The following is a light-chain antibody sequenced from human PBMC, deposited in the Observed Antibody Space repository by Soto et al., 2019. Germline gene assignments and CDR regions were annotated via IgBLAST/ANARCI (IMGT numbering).Light chain of an antibody. CDR3: QQYNSWLQT. J-gene: IGKJ1*01. CDR1: QRVSSY. Sequence: VMTQSPGTRAVSPGYGCSLSPRASQRVSSYLAWSHHKSGRAPRRLIYGASNRATGMPDRFRGSGSGTDFTLSFSSLQSEDFAVYYCQQYNSWLQTFGQGTKLDI. CDR2: GAS. V-gene: IGKV3-15*01.